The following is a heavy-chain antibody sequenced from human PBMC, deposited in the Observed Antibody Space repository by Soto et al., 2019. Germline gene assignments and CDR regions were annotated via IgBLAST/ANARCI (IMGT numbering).Heavy chain of an antibody. Sequence: GGSLRLSCAASGFTFSSYAMSWVRQAPGKGLEWVSAISGSGGSTYYADSVKGRFTISRDNSKNMLYVQMNSLRAEDTAGYFGAIDLGRGDFGVVDWFVPWGQGTLVPVST. D-gene: IGHD3-3*01. CDR1: GFTFSSYA. V-gene: IGHV3-23*01. CDR3: AIDLGRGDFGVVDWFVP. J-gene: IGHJ5*02. CDR2: ISGSGGST.